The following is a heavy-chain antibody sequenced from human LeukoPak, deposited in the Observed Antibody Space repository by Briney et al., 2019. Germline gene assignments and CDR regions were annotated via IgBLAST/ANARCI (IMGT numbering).Heavy chain of an antibody. Sequence: SETLSLTCAVYGGSFSDYYWNWIRQPPGKGLEWIGEIEHSGSTKYNPSLKSRVTISVDTSKNQFSLKLSSVTAADTAVYYCARDALGGWYAGGRFDPWGQGTLVTVSS. D-gene: IGHD6-19*01. J-gene: IGHJ5*02. CDR1: GGSFSDYY. CDR3: ARDALGGWYAGGRFDP. CDR2: IEHSGST. V-gene: IGHV4-34*01.